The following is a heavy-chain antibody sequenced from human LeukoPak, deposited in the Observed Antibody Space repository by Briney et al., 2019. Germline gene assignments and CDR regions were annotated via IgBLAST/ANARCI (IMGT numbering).Heavy chain of an antibody. J-gene: IGHJ5*02. CDR2: ISGSGGST. V-gene: IGHV3-23*01. D-gene: IGHD5-18*01. Sequence: PGGSLRLSCAASGFTFGSYAMSWVRQAPGKGLEWVSAISGSGGSTYYADSVKGRFTISRDNSKNTLYLQMNSLRAEDTAVYYCAKCLRDLQLWLRGVSGNWFDPWGQGTLVTVSS. CDR1: GFTFGSYA. CDR3: AKCLRDLQLWLRGVSGNWFDP.